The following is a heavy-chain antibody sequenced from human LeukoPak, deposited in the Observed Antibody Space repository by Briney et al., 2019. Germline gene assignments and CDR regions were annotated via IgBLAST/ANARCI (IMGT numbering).Heavy chain of an antibody. D-gene: IGHD3-10*01. CDR2: MNPDSGNT. CDR3: ARGSSGDYSVSGSAWFDP. J-gene: IGHJ5*02. CDR1: GYTFTNYD. Sequence: ASVKVSCKASGYTFTNYDINWVRLATGQGLEWMGWMNPDSGNTGYAQKFQGRVTMTRNTSVSTAYMDLSSLRSEDTAVYYCARGSSGDYSVSGSAWFDPWGQGTLVTVSS. V-gene: IGHV1-8*01.